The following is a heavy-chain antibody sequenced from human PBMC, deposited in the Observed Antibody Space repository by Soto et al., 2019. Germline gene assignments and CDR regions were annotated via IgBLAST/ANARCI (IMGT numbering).Heavy chain of an antibody. CDR3: ARDAAYNEFWGGVMELYSYNMAV. Sequence: QVQLVQSEAEVKKPGASLKVACRASGYNFANYGISWVRQAPGQGLACMGWISAHTGDTKYAQKVQGRVTMTPDTSTSTAYMEMCSLKSDDTAVYYCARDAAYNEFWGGVMELYSYNMAVWGQGTTGTVS. V-gene: IGHV1-18*01. CDR1: GYNFANYG. J-gene: IGHJ6*02. D-gene: IGHD3-16*01. CDR2: ISAHTGDT.